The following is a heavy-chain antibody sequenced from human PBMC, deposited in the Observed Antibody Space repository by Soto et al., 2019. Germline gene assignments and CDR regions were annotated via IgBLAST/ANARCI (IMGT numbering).Heavy chain of an antibody. D-gene: IGHD2-2*01. J-gene: IGHJ3*02. V-gene: IGHV1-8*01. CDR1: GYTFTSYD. CDR2: MNPNSGNT. Sequence: ASVKVSCKASGYTFTSYDINWVRQATGQGLEWMGWMNPNSGNTGYAQKFQGRVTMTRNTSISTAYMELSSLRSEDTAVYYCARAIVVVPAAPLWAFDIWGHGTMVTVSS. CDR3: ARAIVVVPAAPLWAFDI.